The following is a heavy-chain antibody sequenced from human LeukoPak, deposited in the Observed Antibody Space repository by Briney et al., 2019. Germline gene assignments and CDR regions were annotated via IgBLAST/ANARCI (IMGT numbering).Heavy chain of an antibody. Sequence: GGSLRLSCAASGFTFSDYYMSWIRQAPGKGLEWVSYISSSGSTIYYADSVKGRFTISRDNAKNSLYLQMNSLRAEDTAVYYCARDYFSFYSHVVPAVNTDAFDIWGQGTMVTVSS. J-gene: IGHJ3*02. V-gene: IGHV3-11*01. CDR1: GFTFSDYY. D-gene: IGHD2-2*01. CDR2: ISSSGSTI. CDR3: ARDYFSFYSHVVPAVNTDAFDI.